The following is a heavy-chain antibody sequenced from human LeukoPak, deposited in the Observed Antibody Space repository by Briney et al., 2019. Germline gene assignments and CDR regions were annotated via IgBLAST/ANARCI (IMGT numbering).Heavy chain of an antibody. V-gene: IGHV3-21*01. Sequence: GGSLRLSCAASGFTFSSYYMNWVRQAPGKGLEWVSSISSSSSYIYYADSVKGRFTISRDNAKNSLFLQMSSLRAEDTAVYYCATGSNYYDSSGYPEEDWGQGTLVTVSS. CDR3: ATGSNYYDSSGYPEED. D-gene: IGHD3-22*01. J-gene: IGHJ4*02. CDR1: GFTFSSYY. CDR2: ISSSSSYI.